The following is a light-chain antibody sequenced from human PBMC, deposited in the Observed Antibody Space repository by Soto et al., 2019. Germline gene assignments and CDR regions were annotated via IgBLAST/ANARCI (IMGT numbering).Light chain of an antibody. CDR1: QSVSSN. V-gene: IGKV3-15*01. CDR3: PLYNNWPAWT. CDR2: GAS. J-gene: IGKJ1*01. Sequence: EVVMTQSPATLSVSPGERATLSCRASQSVSSNLAWYQQKPGQSPSLLIYGASTRANGIPAGFSDSGSGAELSLTITSLQSEDFEVDHRPLYNNWPAWTLGPGTMVEIK.